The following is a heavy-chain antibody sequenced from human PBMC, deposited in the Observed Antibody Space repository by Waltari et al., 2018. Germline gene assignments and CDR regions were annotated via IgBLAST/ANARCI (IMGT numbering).Heavy chain of an antibody. D-gene: IGHD2-21*02. V-gene: IGHV3-49*03. J-gene: IGHJ4*02. CDR1: GFTFGDYG. Sequence: EVQLVESGGGLVQPGRSLRLSCTASGFTFGDYGLNWFRQAPGKGLEWVGFIRSKANGETTDYAASVKGRFSISRDDSKSIAYLQMNSLKVEDTAVYYCTRASSNIVGVTRHFDYWGQGTLVTVSS. CDR2: IRSKANGETT. CDR3: TRASSNIVGVTRHFDY.